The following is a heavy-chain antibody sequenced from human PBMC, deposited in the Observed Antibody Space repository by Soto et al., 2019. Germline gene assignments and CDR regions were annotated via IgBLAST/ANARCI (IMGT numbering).Heavy chain of an antibody. D-gene: IGHD4-17*01. CDR1: GFTFSSYA. CDR2: VSGSGGST. CDR3: AKDPGDLYWYFDP. J-gene: IGHJ2*01. V-gene: IGHV3-23*01. Sequence: PGGSLRLSCAASGFTFSSYAMSWVRQAPGEGLEWISAVSGSGGSTYYADSVKGRFTISRDNSKDTLYLQMNNLRAEDTAVYYCAKDPGDLYWYFDPWGRGTLVTVSS.